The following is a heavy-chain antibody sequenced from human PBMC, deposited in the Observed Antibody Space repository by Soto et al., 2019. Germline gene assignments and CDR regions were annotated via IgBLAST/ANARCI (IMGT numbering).Heavy chain of an antibody. V-gene: IGHV4-30-2*01. Sequence: QLQLQESGSGLVKPSQTLSLTCAVSGGSISSGGYSWSWIRQPPGKGLEWIGYIYHSGSTYYNPSLKSRVTISVDRSKTQFSLKLSSVTAADTAVYYCARAPGYSGNWFAPWGQGTLVTVSS. CDR2: IYHSGST. CDR3: ARAPGYSGNWFAP. J-gene: IGHJ5*02. D-gene: IGHD1-26*01. CDR1: GGSISSGGYS.